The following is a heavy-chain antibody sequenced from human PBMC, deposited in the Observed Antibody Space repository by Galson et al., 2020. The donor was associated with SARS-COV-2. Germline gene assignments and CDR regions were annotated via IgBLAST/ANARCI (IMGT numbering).Heavy chain of an antibody. CDR3: VRDRETEQGEFDY. J-gene: IGHJ4*02. V-gene: IGHV3-21*01. Sequence: NSGGSLRLSCAASGFTFNYYSMNWVRQAPGKGLERVSSISSRGSYKYYGDSVKGRFTISRDNAKDSLYLQMNSLRAEDTAVYYCVRDRETEQGEFDYWGRGTLVTVSS. CDR1: GFTFNYYS. D-gene: IGHD1-26*01. CDR2: ISSRGSYK.